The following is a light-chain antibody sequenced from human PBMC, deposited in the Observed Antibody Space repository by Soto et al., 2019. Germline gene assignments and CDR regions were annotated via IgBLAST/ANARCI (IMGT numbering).Light chain of an antibody. Sequence: DIQMTQSPSSLSASLGDRVTITCRASQSISNYLNWYQQKPREAPKLLIHGASNLHSGVPSRFSGSGSGTHFTLTISSLRPEDSATYYCQQNYKTPALSFGGGTKLEIK. J-gene: IGKJ4*01. V-gene: IGKV1-39*01. CDR2: GAS. CDR1: QSISNY. CDR3: QQNYKTPALS.